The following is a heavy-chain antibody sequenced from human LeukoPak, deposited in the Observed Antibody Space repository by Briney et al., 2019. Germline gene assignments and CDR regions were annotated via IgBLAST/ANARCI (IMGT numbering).Heavy chain of an antibody. Sequence: SETLSLTCTVSGGSISSYYWSWIRQPAGKGLEWIGRIYTSGSTNYNPSLKSRVTMSVDTSKNQFSLKLSSVTAADTAVYYCARYGEQQLYDYMDVWGKGTTVTISS. V-gene: IGHV4-4*07. CDR2: IYTSGST. D-gene: IGHD6-13*01. J-gene: IGHJ6*03. CDR1: GGSISSYY. CDR3: ARYGEQQLYDYMDV.